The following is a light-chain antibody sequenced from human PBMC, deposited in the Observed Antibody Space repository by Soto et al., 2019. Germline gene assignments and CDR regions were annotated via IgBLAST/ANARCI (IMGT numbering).Light chain of an antibody. CDR1: QSVPST. V-gene: IGKV3D-15*01. J-gene: IGKJ4*01. CDR2: GVS. CDR3: QQYNNWPLT. Sequence: EIVMTQSPATLPVSPGERATLSCRASQSVPSTYLAWYQQRPGQAPRLLIYGVSTRAPGIPDRFSGSGSGTDFTLTISRLQSEDFAVYHCQQYNNWPLTFGGGTKVDIK.